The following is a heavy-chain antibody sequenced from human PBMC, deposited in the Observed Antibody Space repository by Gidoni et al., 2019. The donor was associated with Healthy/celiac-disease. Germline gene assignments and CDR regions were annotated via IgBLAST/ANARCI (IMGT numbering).Heavy chain of an antibody. V-gene: IGHV3-49*05. D-gene: IGHD3-3*01. J-gene: IGHJ4*02. Sequence: EVQLVESVGGLVKPGRSLRLSCTASGFTFGAYAMSWFRQAPGKGLEWVGFIRSKAYGGTTEYAASVKGRFTISRDDSKSIAYLQMNSLKTEDTAVYYCTRDLSREAGELGDYDPTQQRGYYWGQGTLVTVSS. CDR1: GFTFGAYA. CDR3: TRDLSREAGELGDYDPTQQRGYY. CDR2: IRSKAYGGTT.